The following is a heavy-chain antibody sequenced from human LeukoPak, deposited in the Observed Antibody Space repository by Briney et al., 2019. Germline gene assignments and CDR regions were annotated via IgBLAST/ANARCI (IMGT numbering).Heavy chain of an antibody. CDR2: ISSSGGNT. D-gene: IGHD4-17*01. J-gene: IGHJ4*02. Sequence: PGGSLRLSCAASGFTFSSYAMSWVRQAPGKGLEWVSGISSSGGNTYYADSVKGRFTISRDNSKNTLYLQMNSLRAEDTAVYYCAEDYGDYCVLFGYWGQGTLVTVSS. CDR1: GFTFSSYA. V-gene: IGHV3-23*01. CDR3: AEDYGDYCVLFGY.